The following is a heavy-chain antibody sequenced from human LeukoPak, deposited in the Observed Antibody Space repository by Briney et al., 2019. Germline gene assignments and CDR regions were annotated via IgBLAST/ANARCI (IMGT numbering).Heavy chain of an antibody. D-gene: IGHD3-22*01. CDR2: IFCTGST. V-gene: IGHV4-61*01. Sequence: SETLSLTCTVSGVSVTSGSYYWSWIRQPPGKGLEGIGYIFCTGSTKYSPSLKILVTISVDTSKNQFSLKLSSVTAADTAVYYCARGTQWLEYFQHWGQGTLVTVSS. CDR3: ARGTQWLEYFQH. CDR1: GVSVTSGSYY. J-gene: IGHJ1*01.